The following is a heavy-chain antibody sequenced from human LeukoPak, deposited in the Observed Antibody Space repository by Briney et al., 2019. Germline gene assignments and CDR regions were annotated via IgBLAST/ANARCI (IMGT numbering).Heavy chain of an antibody. CDR2: INPSGGST. D-gene: IGHD1-26*01. CDR1: GYTFTSYY. V-gene: IGHV1-46*01. CDR3: ARRAWGARRGLSFDY. J-gene: IGHJ4*02. Sequence: ASVKVSCKASGYTFTSYYMHWVRQAPGQGLEWMGIINPSGGSTSYAQKFQGRVTMTRDTSTSTVYMELSSLRSEDTAVYYCARRAWGARRGLSFDYWGQGPRVTVSA.